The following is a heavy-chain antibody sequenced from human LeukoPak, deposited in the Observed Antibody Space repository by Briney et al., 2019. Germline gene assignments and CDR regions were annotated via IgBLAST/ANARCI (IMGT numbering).Heavy chain of an antibody. CDR3: AREGSSGWSPYYFDY. CDR2: INSEGRST. V-gene: IGHV3-74*01. Sequence: GGSLRLSCAASGFTFSSYWMHWVRQAPGKGLVWVSRINSEGRSTSHADSVKGRFTISRDNAKNTLYLQMNSLRAEDTAVYYCAREGSSGWSPYYFDYWGQGTLVTVSS. CDR1: GFTFSSYW. J-gene: IGHJ4*02. D-gene: IGHD6-19*01.